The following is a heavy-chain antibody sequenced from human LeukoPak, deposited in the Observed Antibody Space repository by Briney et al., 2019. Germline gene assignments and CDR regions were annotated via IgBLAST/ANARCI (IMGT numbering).Heavy chain of an antibody. J-gene: IGHJ4*02. CDR3: AALHTGTFVDY. CDR1: GFSFSGYG. D-gene: IGHD4-17*01. CDR2: IRYDGITK. V-gene: IGHV3-30*02. Sequence: PGGSLRLSCAASGFSFSGYGMHWVRHVPGKGLEWVAFIRYDGITKFYIDSVKGRFAISRDNSKNTLSLQMNSLRTEDTAVYYCAALHTGTFVDYWGQGTLVTVSS.